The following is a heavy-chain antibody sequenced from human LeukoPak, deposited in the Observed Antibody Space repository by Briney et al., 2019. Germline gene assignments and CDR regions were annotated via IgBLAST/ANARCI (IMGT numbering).Heavy chain of an antibody. D-gene: IGHD3-22*01. CDR2: IYPGDSDT. V-gene: IGHV5-51*01. CDR3: ARPNITTYYDSRGYDAFDV. CDR1: GYSFTNYW. Sequence: GESLKISCKGSGYSFTNYWIGWVRQMPGKGLEWMGIIYPGDSDTTYSPSFQGQVTISADKSISTAYLQWSSLKASDTAMYYCARPNITTYYDSRGYDAFDVCGQGTRCIVSS. J-gene: IGHJ3*01.